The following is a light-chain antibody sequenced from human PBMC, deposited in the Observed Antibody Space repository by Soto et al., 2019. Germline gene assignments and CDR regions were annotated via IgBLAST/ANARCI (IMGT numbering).Light chain of an antibody. Sequence: EIVMTQSQATLSVSPGERATLSCRASQTISSDLAWYQHKPGQTPKLVIFGASNRAAGIPARFSGSGSWTEFTLTISSLQSEDFAVYYCHHYNNFPPYTFGQGTKLEIK. J-gene: IGKJ2*01. CDR3: HHYNNFPPYT. CDR1: QTISSD. V-gene: IGKV3D-15*01. CDR2: GAS.